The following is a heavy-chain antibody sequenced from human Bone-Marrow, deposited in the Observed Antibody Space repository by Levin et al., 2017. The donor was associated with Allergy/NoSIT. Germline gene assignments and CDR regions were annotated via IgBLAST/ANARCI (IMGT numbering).Heavy chain of an antibody. V-gene: IGHV3-23*01. CDR1: QFTFDDSA. CDR2: IGGGGSSE. CDR3: ATTQYSSGWGGAFDF. J-gene: IGHJ3*01. Sequence: LSLTCAGTQFTFDDSAMSWVRQAPGKGLEWVSSIGGGGSSEYYAASVKGRFSISRDNSKNMLFLQMNSLRAEDTGIYYCATTQYSSGWGGAFDFWGQGTVVTVSP. D-gene: IGHD6-19*01.